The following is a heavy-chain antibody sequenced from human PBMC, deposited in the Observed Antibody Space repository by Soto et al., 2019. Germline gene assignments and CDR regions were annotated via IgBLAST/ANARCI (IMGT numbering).Heavy chain of an antibody. Sequence: ASVKVSCKASGYTFTIYGISCVRQAPGQGLEWMGWISAYNGNTNYAQKLQGRVTVTTDTSTSTAYMELRSLRSDDTAVYYCARLNYYYDSSTYGMDVWGQGTTVTVSS. CDR3: ARLNYYYDSSTYGMDV. CDR2: ISAYNGNT. CDR1: GYTFTIYG. J-gene: IGHJ6*02. D-gene: IGHD3-22*01. V-gene: IGHV1-18*04.